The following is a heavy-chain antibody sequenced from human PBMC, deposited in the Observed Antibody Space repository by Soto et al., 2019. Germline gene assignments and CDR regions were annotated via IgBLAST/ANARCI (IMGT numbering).Heavy chain of an antibody. CDR2: ISGSGDST. V-gene: IGHV3-21*01. CDR1: GFTFSNFA. J-gene: IGHJ4*01. Sequence: VQLVESGGGLVKPGGSLRLSCAASGFTFSNFAMNWFRQAPGKGLEWVSTISGSGDSTLYADSVKGRFTVVRDNAKNSLFLQMNSLRAEDTAVYYCARRDDNSVRWLAFDYWGQGILVTVSS. CDR3: ARRDDNSVRWLAFDY. D-gene: IGHD3-22*01.